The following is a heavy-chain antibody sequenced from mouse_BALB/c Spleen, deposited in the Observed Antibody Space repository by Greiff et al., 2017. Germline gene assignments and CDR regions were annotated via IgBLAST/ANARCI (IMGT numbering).Heavy chain of an antibody. CDR3: ARSITKGFDY. Sequence: DVQLVESGGGLVKPGGSLKLSCAASGFTFSSYAMSWVRQSPEKRLEWVAEISSGGSYTYYPDTVTGRITISRDNAKNTLYLVMSSLRSEDTAMYYCARSITKGFDYWGQGTALTVSS. D-gene: IGHD1-2*01. CDR2: ISSGGSYT. V-gene: IGHV5-9-4*01. J-gene: IGHJ2*01. CDR1: GFTFSSYA.